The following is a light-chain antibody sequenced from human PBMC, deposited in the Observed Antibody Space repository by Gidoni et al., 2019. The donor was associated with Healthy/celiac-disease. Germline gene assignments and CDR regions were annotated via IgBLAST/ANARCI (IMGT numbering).Light chain of an antibody. Sequence: DIQMTQSPSSLSASVGDRITITCRASQSISSYLTRYQQKPGKAPKLLIYAASSLQSGVPSGFSGSGSGTDFTLTISSLQPEDFATFYCRQSYSTPLLTFGGGTKVEIK. CDR3: RQSYSTPLLT. V-gene: IGKV1-39*01. J-gene: IGKJ4*01. CDR1: QSISSY. CDR2: AAS.